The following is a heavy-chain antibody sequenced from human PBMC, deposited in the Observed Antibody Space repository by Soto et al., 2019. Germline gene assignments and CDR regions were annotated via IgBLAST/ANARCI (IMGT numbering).Heavy chain of an antibody. CDR2: ISSSGSAT. D-gene: IGHD5-18*01. Sequence: HVQLVESGGGLVKPGGSLRLSCAASGFTFSDYYMNWVRQAPGKGLEWVSYISSSGSATYYGDSVEGRFTISRDNARNSLFLQMYSLRAEDTAVHYCARGYNYGQIYYVYGLDVWGQGTTVSVSS. CDR1: GFTFSDYY. V-gene: IGHV3-11*01. J-gene: IGHJ6*02. CDR3: ARGYNYGQIYYVYGLDV.